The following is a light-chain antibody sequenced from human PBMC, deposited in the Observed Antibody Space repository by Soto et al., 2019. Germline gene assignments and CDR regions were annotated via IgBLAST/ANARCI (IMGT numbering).Light chain of an antibody. Sequence: EIVLTQSPGTLSLSPGGRATLSCRASQSVSSSYLAWYQQKPGQAPRLLIYGASSRATGIPPRFSGSGSGTDFTLTISSLEPEDSAVYYCQQRHMWPITFGQGTRLEIK. J-gene: IGKJ5*01. CDR2: GAS. CDR3: QQRHMWPIT. V-gene: IGKV3D-20*02. CDR1: QSVSSSY.